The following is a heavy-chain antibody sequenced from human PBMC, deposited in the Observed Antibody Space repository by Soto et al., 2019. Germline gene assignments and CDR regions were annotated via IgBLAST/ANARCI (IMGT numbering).Heavy chain of an antibody. CDR1: GYTFTGYY. CDR2: INPNSGGT. D-gene: IGHD2-15*01. J-gene: IGHJ6*03. CDR3: ARGTPCSGGSCDLYYYYMDV. Sequence: ASVKVSCKASGYTFTGYYMHWVRQAPGQGLEWMGWINPNSGGTNYAQKFQGWVTMTRDTSISTAYMEPSRLRSDDTAVYYCARGTPCSGGSCDLYYYYMDVWGKGTTVTVSS. V-gene: IGHV1-2*04.